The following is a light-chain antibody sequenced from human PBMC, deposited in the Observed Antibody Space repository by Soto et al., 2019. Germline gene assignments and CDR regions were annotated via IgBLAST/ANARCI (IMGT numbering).Light chain of an antibody. CDR2: DAS. J-gene: IGKJ1*01. CDR1: QDISNY. V-gene: IGKV1-33*01. CDR3: QQYDNLPLT. Sequence: DIQMTQSPSSLSASVGDRVTITCQASQDISNYLNWYQQKPGKAPKLLIYDASNLETGVPSRCSGSGSGTDFTCTISSRQREDIATNYWQQYDNLPLTVGQGTKVEIK.